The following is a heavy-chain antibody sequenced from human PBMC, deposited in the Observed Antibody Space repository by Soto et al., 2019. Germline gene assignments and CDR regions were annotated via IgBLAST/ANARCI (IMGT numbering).Heavy chain of an antibody. CDR3: ARGDSTGSPRGWFDP. J-gene: IGHJ5*02. D-gene: IGHD6-19*01. V-gene: IGHV1-18*04. CDR1: GYSFTSYG. Sequence: QVQLVQSVTEVKKPGASVQVSCKASGYSFTSYGINWVRQAPGQGLEWMGWISTYNGDTNYAQKFQGRVTMTTDTSTTTAYMELRRLTTDDTAVYFCARGDSTGSPRGWFDPGAREPWSPSPQ. CDR2: ISTYNGDT.